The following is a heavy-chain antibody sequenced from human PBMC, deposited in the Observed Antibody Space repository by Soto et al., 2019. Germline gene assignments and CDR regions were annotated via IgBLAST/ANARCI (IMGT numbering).Heavy chain of an antibody. J-gene: IGHJ4*02. V-gene: IGHV3-30-3*01. D-gene: IGHD6-13*01. Sequence: VQLVESGGGVVQPGRSLRLSCAASGFTFSSYAMHWVRQAPGKGLEWVAGISYDGSNKYYADSVKGRFTISRDNSKNTLYLQMNSLRAEDTAVYYCARDVSSAAGKRSWHYFDYWGQGTLVTVSS. CDR1: GFTFSSYA. CDR3: ARDVSSAAGKRSWHYFDY. CDR2: ISYDGSNK.